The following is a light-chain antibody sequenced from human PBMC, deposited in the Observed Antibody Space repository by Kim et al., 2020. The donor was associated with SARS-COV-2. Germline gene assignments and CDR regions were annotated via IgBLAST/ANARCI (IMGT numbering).Light chain of an antibody. J-gene: IGLJ3*02. CDR2: SNN. CDR1: SSNIGSNT. Sequence: ELTQPPSASGTPGQRVTISCSGSSSNIGSNTVNWYQQLPGAAPKLLIYSNNQRPSGVPDRFSGSKSGTSASLAITGLQSEDEADYYCAAWDDSLNGWVFGGGTQLTVL. V-gene: IGLV1-44*01. CDR3: AAWDDSLNGWV.